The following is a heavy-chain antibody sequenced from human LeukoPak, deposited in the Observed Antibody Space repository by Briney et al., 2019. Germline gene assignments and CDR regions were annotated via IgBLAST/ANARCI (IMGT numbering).Heavy chain of an antibody. J-gene: IGHJ4*02. CDR3: AKDVGKWESLHFFDY. D-gene: IGHD1-26*01. CDR1: GFTFSNYS. V-gene: IGHV3-30-3*01. CDR2: ISYDGSNK. Sequence: GRSLRLSCAASGFTFSNYSMHWVRQAPGKGLEWVAVISYDGSNKYYADSVQGRFTISRDNSKNTLYLQMNSLRGDDTAVYYCAKDVGKWESLHFFDYWGQGTLVTVSS.